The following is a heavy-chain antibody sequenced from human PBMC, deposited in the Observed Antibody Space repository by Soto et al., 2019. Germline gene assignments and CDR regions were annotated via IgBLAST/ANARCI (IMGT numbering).Heavy chain of an antibody. Sequence: SETLSLTCTVSGGSISTYYWSWIRQPPGKGLEWIGYINDSGRTNYNPSLKSRVTMSLDTSKNQFSLKLRSVTAADTAVFYCARDAGSSWFDYWGQGTLVTVSS. CDR2: INDSGRT. CDR3: ARDAGSSWFDY. D-gene: IGHD6-13*01. V-gene: IGHV4-59*01. J-gene: IGHJ4*02. CDR1: GGSISTYY.